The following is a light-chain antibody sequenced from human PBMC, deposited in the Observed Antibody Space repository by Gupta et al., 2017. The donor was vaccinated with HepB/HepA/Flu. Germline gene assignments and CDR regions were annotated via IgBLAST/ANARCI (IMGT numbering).Light chain of an antibody. V-gene: IGLV2-14*03. CDR3: SSYTSSSTLYVV. CDR2: DVS. CDR1: SSDVGGYNY. J-gene: IGLJ2*01. Sequence: QSALTQPASVSGSPGQSITISCTGTSSDVGGYNYVSWYQHHPGKAPKLMIYDVSNRHSGFSNRFSGSKSGNTASLTISGLQAEDEADYYCSSYTSSSTLYVVFGGGTKLTVL.